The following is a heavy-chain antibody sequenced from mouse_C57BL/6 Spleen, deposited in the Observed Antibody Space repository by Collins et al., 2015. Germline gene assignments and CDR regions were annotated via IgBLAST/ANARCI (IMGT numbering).Heavy chain of an antibody. D-gene: IGHD2-5*01. Sequence: QVQLQQPGTELVKPGASVKLSCKASGYTFTSYWMHWVKQRPGQGLEWIGNINPGNGGTNYNEKFKSKATLTVDKSSSTAYMQLSSLTSEDSAVYYCARIGSNYYYAMDYWGQGTSVTVSS. V-gene: IGHV1-53*01. CDR2: INPGNGGT. J-gene: IGHJ4*01. CDR1: GYTFTSYW. CDR3: ARIGSNYYYAMDY.